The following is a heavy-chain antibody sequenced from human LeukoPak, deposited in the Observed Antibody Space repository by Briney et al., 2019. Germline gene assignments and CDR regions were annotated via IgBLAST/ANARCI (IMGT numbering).Heavy chain of an antibody. Sequence: TGGSLRLSCAVSGFTFSDLFMDWVRQAPGKGLEWVGRTKDKAYSYTTEYAASVKGRFTISRDDSKSLVYLQMNSLKTEDTAVYYCASIRGVFGYWGQGILVTVSS. CDR3: ASIRGVFGY. CDR2: TKDKAYSYTT. CDR1: GFTFSDLF. V-gene: IGHV3-72*01. D-gene: IGHD3-10*01. J-gene: IGHJ4*02.